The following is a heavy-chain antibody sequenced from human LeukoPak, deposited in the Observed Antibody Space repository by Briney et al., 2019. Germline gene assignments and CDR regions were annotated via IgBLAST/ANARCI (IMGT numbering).Heavy chain of an antibody. J-gene: IGHJ4*02. CDR3: VSPSYGSGSYELDY. V-gene: IGHV3-64D*06. CDR1: GFTFSNYA. Sequence: GGSLRLSCSASGFTFSNYAMHWVRQAPGKGLEYVSSISSNGGSTYYADSVKGRFTISRDNSKNTLYLQMSSLRAEDTAVYYCVSPSYGSGSYELDYWGQGTLVTVSS. D-gene: IGHD3-10*01. CDR2: ISSNGGST.